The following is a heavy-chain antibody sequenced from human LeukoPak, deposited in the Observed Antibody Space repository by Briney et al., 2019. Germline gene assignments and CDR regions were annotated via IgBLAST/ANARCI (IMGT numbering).Heavy chain of an antibody. CDR1: GYTFTNYG. J-gene: IGHJ4*02. V-gene: IGHV1-18*01. CDR3: ARAGGSYSPSDY. CDR2: ISAYNGDT. D-gene: IGHD2-21*01. Sequence: ASVKVSCKASGYTFTNYGISWVRQAPGRGLEWMGWISAYNGDTNYAQMLQGRVTLTTDASTNTAYMELRSLRSDDTAVYYCARAGGSYSPSDYWGQGTLVTVSS.